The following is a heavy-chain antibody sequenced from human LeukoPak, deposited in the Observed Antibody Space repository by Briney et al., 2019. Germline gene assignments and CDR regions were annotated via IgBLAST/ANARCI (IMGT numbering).Heavy chain of an antibody. J-gene: IGHJ3*02. D-gene: IGHD2-2*02. CDR3: ASTIVVVPAAIPPFDAFDI. CDR1: GVSSSGSSYY. CDR2: NDYSGST. Sequence: QTSETLSLTCTGSGVSSSGSSYYWGWIGQPPGKGLGWIGCNDYSGSTYYTPSMKSRVTTSVATSKNQFSLKLSSVTAADTAVYYCASTIVVVPAAIPPFDAFDIWGQGTMVTVSS. V-gene: IGHV4-39*01.